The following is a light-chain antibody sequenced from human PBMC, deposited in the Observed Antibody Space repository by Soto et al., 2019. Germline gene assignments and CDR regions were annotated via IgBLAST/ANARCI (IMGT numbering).Light chain of an antibody. CDR2: EVS. CDR1: SSDVVRFDF. V-gene: IGLV2-14*01. J-gene: IGLJ1*01. Sequence: QSVLTQPASVSGSPGQSITISCIGTSSDVVRFDFVSWYQQHPGKAPKLLIFEVSRRPSGTSSRFSGSKSGYTASLTISGLQAEDEADYYCLAYAGSDTNVFGSGTKVTVL. CDR3: LAYAGSDTNV.